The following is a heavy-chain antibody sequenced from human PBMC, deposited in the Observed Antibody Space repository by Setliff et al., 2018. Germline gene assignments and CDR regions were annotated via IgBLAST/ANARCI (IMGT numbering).Heavy chain of an antibody. CDR2: IGASGDRT. D-gene: IGHD4-17*01. CDR1: TVTFSKYA. Sequence: PGGSLRLSCVASTVTFSKYAMTWVRQAPGKGLEWVSSIGASGDRTYYADSVKGRFTISRDNSRNSLYLQMNSLRVEDTASYFCARDPNGDFVGAFDPWDQGILVTVSS. J-gene: IGHJ5*02. CDR3: ARDPNGDFVGAFDP. V-gene: IGHV3-23*01.